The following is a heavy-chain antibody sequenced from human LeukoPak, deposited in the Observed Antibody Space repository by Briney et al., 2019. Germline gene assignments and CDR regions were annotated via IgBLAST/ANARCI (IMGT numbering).Heavy chain of an antibody. Sequence: SVKVSCKASGGTFSSYAISWVRQAPGQGLEWMGRIIPILGTANYAQKFQGRVTITADESTSTAYMELSSLRSEDTAVYYCARAAGAAAGYYYCYYMDVWGKGTTVTVSS. D-gene: IGHD6-13*01. CDR2: IIPILGTA. CDR3: ARAAGAAAGYYYCYYMDV. J-gene: IGHJ6*03. CDR1: GGTFSSYA. V-gene: IGHV1-69*11.